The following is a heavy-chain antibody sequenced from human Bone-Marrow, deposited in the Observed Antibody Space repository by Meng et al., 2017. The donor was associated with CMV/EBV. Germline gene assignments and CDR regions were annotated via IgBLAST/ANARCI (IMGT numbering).Heavy chain of an antibody. CDR2: ISSSGSTI. CDR3: ARGRPQDIVLMVYASPNDAFDI. Sequence: SCAASGFTFDDHAMNWVRQAPGKGLEWVSYISSSGSTIYYADSVKGRFTISRDNAKNSLYLQMNSLRAEDTAVYYCARGRPQDIVLMVYASPNDAFDIWGQGTMVTVSS. D-gene: IGHD2-8*01. V-gene: IGHV3-48*03. J-gene: IGHJ3*02. CDR1: GFTFDDHA.